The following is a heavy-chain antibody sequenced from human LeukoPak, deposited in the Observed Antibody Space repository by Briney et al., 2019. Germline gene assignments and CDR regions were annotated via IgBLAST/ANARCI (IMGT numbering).Heavy chain of an antibody. V-gene: IGHV3-30*18. D-gene: IGHD3-3*01. CDR2: ITYDGIKR. CDR3: AKNRRIFGRTLQRHYMDV. CDR1: GFTFSSFG. J-gene: IGHJ6*03. Sequence: PGRSLRLSCVVSGFTFSSFGMHWVRQAPGKGLEWVAFITYDGIKRPYADSVKGRFTISRDNSKNTLYLQMDGLRPEDTAVYYCAKNRRIFGRTLQRHYMDVWGKGTTVTVSS.